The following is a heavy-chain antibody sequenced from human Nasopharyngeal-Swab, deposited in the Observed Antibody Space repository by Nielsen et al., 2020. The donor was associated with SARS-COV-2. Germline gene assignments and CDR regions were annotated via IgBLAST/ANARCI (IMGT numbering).Heavy chain of an antibody. J-gene: IGHJ4*02. CDR3: ARVTREDPRAVAGLFDY. CDR1: GGSISSSSYY. D-gene: IGHD6-19*01. V-gene: IGHV4-61*05. CDR2: IYYSGST. Sequence: GSLRLSCTVSGGSISSSSYYWGWLRQPPGKGLEWIGYIYYSGSTNYNPSLKSRVTISVDTSKNQFSLKLSSVTAADTAVYYCARVTREDPRAVAGLFDYWGQGTLVTVSS.